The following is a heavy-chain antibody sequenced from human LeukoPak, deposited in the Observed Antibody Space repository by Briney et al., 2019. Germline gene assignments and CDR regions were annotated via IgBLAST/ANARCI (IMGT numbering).Heavy chain of an antibody. V-gene: IGHV3-30-3*01. J-gene: IGHJ5*02. CDR2: ISYDGSNK. CDR1: GFTFSSYA. CDR3: ARDTGEKDRWFDP. D-gene: IGHD3-10*01. Sequence: PGRSLRLSCAASGFTFSSYAMHWVRQAPGKGLEWVAVISYDGSNKYYADSVKGRFTISRDNAKNSLYLQMNSLRAEDTAVYYCARDTGEKDRWFDPWGQGTLVTVSS.